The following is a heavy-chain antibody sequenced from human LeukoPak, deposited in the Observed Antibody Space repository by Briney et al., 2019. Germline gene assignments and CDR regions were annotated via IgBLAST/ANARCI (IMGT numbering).Heavy chain of an antibody. CDR1: GDTFNNYA. CDR3: AREGARGFCSGGSCYSGFDH. D-gene: IGHD2-15*01. CDR2: IIPIFGTG. V-gene: IGHV1-69*05. Sequence: SVKVSCKAPGDTFNNYAISWVRQAPGPGLERMGGIIPIFGTGKYAPKFEGRATLTTDDSTNTVYMELHRLTSDDAAVYYCAREGARGFCSGGSCYSGFDHWGQGTLVTVS. J-gene: IGHJ4*02.